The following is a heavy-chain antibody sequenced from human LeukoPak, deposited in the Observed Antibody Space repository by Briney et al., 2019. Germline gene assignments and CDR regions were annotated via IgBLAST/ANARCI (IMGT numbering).Heavy chain of an antibody. CDR3: ASGTAVAGTGYYFDY. CDR1: GFTFSSYS. Sequence: GGSLRLSCAASGFTFSSYSMNWVRQAPGKGLEWVSSISSSSSYIYYADSVKGRFTISRDNAKNSLYLQTNSLRAEDTAVYYCASGTAVAGTGYYFDYWGQGTLVTVSS. J-gene: IGHJ4*02. D-gene: IGHD6-19*01. V-gene: IGHV3-21*01. CDR2: ISSSSSYI.